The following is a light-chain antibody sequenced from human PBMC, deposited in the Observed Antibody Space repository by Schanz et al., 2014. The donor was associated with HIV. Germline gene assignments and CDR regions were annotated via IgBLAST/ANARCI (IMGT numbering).Light chain of an antibody. V-gene: IGLV2-14*03. J-gene: IGLJ2*01. Sequence: QSVLTQPASVSGSPGQSITISCTGTSSDVGGYNYVSWYQQHPGEAPKLMIYDVNYRPSGISNRFSGSKAGNTASLTISGLQAEDEADYYCCSYTSSGTLVFGGGTKLTVL. CDR1: SSDVGGYNY. CDR2: DVN. CDR3: CSYTSSGTLV.